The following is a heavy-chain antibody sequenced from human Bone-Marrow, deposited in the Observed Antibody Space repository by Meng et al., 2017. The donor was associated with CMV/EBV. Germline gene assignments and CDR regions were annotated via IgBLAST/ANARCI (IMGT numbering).Heavy chain of an antibody. CDR3: ARDHDYSSPDY. Sequence: SETLSLTCTVSGDSISSYYWSWIRQPPGKGLEWIGYIYYSGSTKYNPSLKSRVTISVDTSKNQFSLKLSSVTAADTAVYYCARDHDYSSPDYWGQGTLVTVSS. CDR2: IYYSGST. V-gene: IGHV4-59*01. D-gene: IGHD4-11*01. J-gene: IGHJ4*02. CDR1: GDSISSYY.